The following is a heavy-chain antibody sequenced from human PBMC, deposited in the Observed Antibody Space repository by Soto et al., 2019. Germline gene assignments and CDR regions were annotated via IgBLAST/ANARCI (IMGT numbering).Heavy chain of an antibody. CDR2: ISYDGSNK. V-gene: IGHV3-30*18. CDR3: AKGEDGDSRHYYYYYGMDV. Sequence: GGSLRLSCAASGFTFSSYGMHWVRQAPGKGLEWVAVISYDGSNKYYADSVKGRFTISRDNSKNTLYLQMNSLRAEDTAVYYCAKGEDGDSRHYYYYYGMDVWGQGTTVTVSS. J-gene: IGHJ6*02. D-gene: IGHD4-17*01. CDR1: GFTFSSYG.